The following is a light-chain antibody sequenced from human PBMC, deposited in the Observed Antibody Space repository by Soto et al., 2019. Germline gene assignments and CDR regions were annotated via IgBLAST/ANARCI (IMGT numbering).Light chain of an antibody. CDR3: SSYTSSSPLVV. V-gene: IGLV2-14*01. Sequence: QSVLTQPASVSGSPGQSITISCTGTSSDVGGYNYVSWYQQHPGKAPKLMIYEVSNRPSGVSNRFSGSKSGNTASLTISGLQAEDEADYYCSSYTSSSPLVVFGGVTKLTVL. CDR2: EVS. CDR1: SSDVGGYNY. J-gene: IGLJ2*01.